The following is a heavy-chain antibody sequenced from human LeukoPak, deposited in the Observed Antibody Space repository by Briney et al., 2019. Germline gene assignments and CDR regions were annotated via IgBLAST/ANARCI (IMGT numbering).Heavy chain of an antibody. Sequence: PSETLSLTCAVYGGSFSGYYWSWIRQPPGKGLEWIGEINHSGSTNYNPSLKSRVTISVDTSKNQFSLKLSSVTAADTAVYYCARRCSSTSCFYGMDVWGQGTTVTVSS. CDR3: ARRCSSTSCFYGMDV. CDR1: GGSFSGYY. J-gene: IGHJ6*02. D-gene: IGHD2-2*01. CDR2: INHSGST. V-gene: IGHV4-34*09.